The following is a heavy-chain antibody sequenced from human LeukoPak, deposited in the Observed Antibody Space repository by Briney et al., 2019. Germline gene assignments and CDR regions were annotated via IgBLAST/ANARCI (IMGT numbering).Heavy chain of an antibody. J-gene: IGHJ6*02. CDR1: GYTFTSYG. Sequence: GASVKVSCKASGYTFTSYGISWVRQAPGQGLEWMGWISAYNGNTNYAQKLQGRVTMTTDTSTSTAYMELRSLRSDDTAVYYCAGVSTASLYSYYGMDVWGQGTTVTVSS. CDR3: AGVSTASLYSYYGMDV. CDR2: ISAYNGNT. D-gene: IGHD5/OR15-5a*01. V-gene: IGHV1-18*01.